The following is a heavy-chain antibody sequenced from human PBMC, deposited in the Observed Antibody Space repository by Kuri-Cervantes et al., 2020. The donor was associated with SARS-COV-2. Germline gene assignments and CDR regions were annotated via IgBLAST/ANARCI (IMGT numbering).Heavy chain of an antibody. CDR1: GYTVTELS. CDR2: FDPEYGEI. D-gene: IGHD3-22*01. CDR3: ATVDYDSYGYSWHFDS. V-gene: IGHV1-24*01. J-gene: IGHJ4*01. Sequence: ASVKVSCKVSGYTVTELSMHWVRQAPGKGLEWMGGFDPEYGEIIYAQKFQGRVTMTEDTSTDTECMELSSLRSDDTAVYYCATVDYDSYGYSWHFDSWGHGTLVTVSS.